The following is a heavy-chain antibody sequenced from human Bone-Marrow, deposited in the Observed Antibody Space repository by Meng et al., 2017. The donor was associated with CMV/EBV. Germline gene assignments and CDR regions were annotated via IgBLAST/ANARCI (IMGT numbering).Heavy chain of an antibody. CDR3: ARADYYDFWSGSSRPYGMDV. V-gene: IGHV1-18*01. Sequence: ASVKVSCKASGGTFSSYAISWVRQAPGQGLEWMGWISAYNGNTNYAQKLQGRVTMTTDTSTSTAYMELRSLRSDDTAVYYCARADYYDFWSGSSRPYGMDVWGQGTTVTVSS. D-gene: IGHD3-3*01. J-gene: IGHJ6*02. CDR2: ISAYNGNT. CDR1: GGTFSSYA.